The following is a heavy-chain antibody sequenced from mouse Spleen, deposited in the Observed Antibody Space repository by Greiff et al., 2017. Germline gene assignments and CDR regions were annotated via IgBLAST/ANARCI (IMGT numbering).Heavy chain of an antibody. V-gene: IGHV5-17*01. CDR3: ARGRLRRGYFDY. Sequence: DVKLVESGGGLVKPGGSLKLSCAASGFTFSDYGMHWVRQAPEKGLEWVAYISSGSSTIYYADTVKGRFTISRDNAKNTLFLQMTSLRSEDTAMYYCARGRLRRGYFDYWGQGTTLTVSS. J-gene: IGHJ2*01. CDR1: GFTFSDYG. CDR2: ISSGSSTI. D-gene: IGHD2-4*01.